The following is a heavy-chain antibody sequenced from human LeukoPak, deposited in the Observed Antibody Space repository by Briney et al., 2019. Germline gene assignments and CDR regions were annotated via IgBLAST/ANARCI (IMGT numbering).Heavy chain of an antibody. CDR2: IYYSGST. D-gene: IGHD5-18*01. CDR1: GGSISSSRYY. Sequence: PSETLSLTCSVSGGSISSSRYYWGWIRQPPGKRLEWIGTIYYSGSTYYNPSLKSRVTISVDTSKNQFSLKLSSVTAADTAVYYCARHHPDTAMARGYFDLWGRGTLVTVSS. J-gene: IGHJ2*01. V-gene: IGHV4-39*01. CDR3: ARHHPDTAMARGYFDL.